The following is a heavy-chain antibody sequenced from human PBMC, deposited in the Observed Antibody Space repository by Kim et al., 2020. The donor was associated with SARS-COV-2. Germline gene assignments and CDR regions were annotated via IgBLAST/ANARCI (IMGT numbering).Heavy chain of an antibody. J-gene: IGHJ4*02. D-gene: IGHD3-10*01. CDR3: GALGSGSYTLDY. Sequence: YSNPSLKRRVTISVDTSKNQFSLKLSSVTAADTAVYYCGALGSGSYTLDYWGQGTLVTVSS. V-gene: IGHV4-30-2*03.